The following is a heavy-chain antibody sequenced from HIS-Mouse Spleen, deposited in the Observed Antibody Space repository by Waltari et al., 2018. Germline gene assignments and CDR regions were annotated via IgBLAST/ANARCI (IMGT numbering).Heavy chain of an antibody. J-gene: IGHJ2*01. CDR1: GGSIRSYY. CDR2: YYSGST. CDR3: ARASRDLLLPRYFDL. Sequence: QVQLQESGPGLVKPSETLSLTCTVPGGSIRSYYLSWIRQPPGKGLEWIGYYSGSTNYNPSLKSRVTISVDTSKNQFSLKLSSVTAADTAVYYCARASRDLLLPRYFDLWGRGTLVTVSS. V-gene: IGHV4-59*01.